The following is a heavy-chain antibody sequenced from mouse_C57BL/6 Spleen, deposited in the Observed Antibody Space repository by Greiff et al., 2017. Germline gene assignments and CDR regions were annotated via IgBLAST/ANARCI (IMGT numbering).Heavy chain of an antibody. CDR2: IRNKANGYTT. CDR1: GFTFTDYY. D-gene: IGHD4-1*01. CDR3: ARSELGPYCFDY. Sequence: EVQLVESGGGLVQPGGSLSLSCAASGFTFTDYYMSWVRQPPGKALEWLGFIRNKANGYTTEYSASVKGRFTISRDNSHSILYLQMNALRAEDRATYYCARSELGPYCFDYWGQGTTLTVSS. V-gene: IGHV7-3*01. J-gene: IGHJ2*01.